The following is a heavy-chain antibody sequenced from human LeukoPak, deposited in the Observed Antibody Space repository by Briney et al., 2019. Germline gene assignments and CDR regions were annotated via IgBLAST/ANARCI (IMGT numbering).Heavy chain of an antibody. CDR1: GFTFSSNY. Sequence: PGGSLRLSCAASGFTFSSNYMSWVRQAPGKGLEWVSVIYSGGSTYYADSVKGRFTISRDNSKNTLYLQMNSLRAEDTAVYYCARERGTGYFQHWGQGTLVTVSS. CDR2: IYSGGST. J-gene: IGHJ1*01. V-gene: IGHV3-53*01. CDR3: ARERGTGYFQH.